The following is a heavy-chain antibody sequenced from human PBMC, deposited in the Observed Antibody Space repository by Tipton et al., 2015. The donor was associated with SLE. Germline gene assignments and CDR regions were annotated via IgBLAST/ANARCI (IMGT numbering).Heavy chain of an antibody. CDR1: GGSISSHY. J-gene: IGHJ4*02. V-gene: IGHV4-4*07. CDR2: IHTNGNT. D-gene: IGHD2-21*02. Sequence: TLSLTCTVSGGSISSHYWTWIRQPAGKGLEWIGHIHTNGNTNYNPSLKSRVTMSVDTSKNHFSLKLSSVTAADTAVYYCARGVTADYWGQGTLVTVSS. CDR3: ARGVTADY.